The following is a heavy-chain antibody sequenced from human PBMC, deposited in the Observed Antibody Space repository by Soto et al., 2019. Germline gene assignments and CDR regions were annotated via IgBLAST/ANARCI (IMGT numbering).Heavy chain of an antibody. Sequence: QVQLVQSGAEEKKPGASVKVSCKASGYTFTSYAMHWVRQAPGQRLEWMGWINAGNGNTKYSQKFQGRVTITRDTSASTAYRERSSLRSEDTAVYYCARGSGYYYWDDYWGQGTLVTVSS. CDR3: ARGSGYYYWDDY. CDR1: GYTFTSYA. J-gene: IGHJ4*02. D-gene: IGHD3-22*01. V-gene: IGHV1-3*05. CDR2: INAGNGNT.